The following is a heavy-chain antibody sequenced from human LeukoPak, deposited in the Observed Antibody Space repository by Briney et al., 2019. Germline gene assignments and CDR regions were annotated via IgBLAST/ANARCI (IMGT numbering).Heavy chain of an antibody. V-gene: IGHV4-4*07. J-gene: IGHJ5*02. Sequence: PSETLSLTCSVSGGSISDYYWTWIRQPAGKGLEWIGRIYSSGSTNYNPSLRSRVTMSVDTTKNQFSLKLTSVIDADTALYYCARGRQRPSGWLDPWGQGTLVTVSS. CDR1: GGSISDYY. CDR2: IYSSGST. D-gene: IGHD6-25*01. CDR3: ARGRQRPSGWLDP.